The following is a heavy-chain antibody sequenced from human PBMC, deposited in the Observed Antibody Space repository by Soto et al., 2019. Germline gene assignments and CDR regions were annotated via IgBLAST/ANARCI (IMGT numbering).Heavy chain of an antibody. CDR1: GYTFTSYA. Sequence: QVQLVQSGAEEKKPGASVKVSCKASGYTFTSYAMHWVRQAPGQRLEWMGWINAGNGNTKYSQKFQGSVTITRDTSSSSAYMELSSLRSEDTAVYYCASQYCISTSCPPYFGMDGLGQGTTVTVSS. CDR2: INAGNGNT. V-gene: IGHV1-3*05. CDR3: ASQYCISTSCPPYFGMDG. D-gene: IGHD2-2*01. J-gene: IGHJ6*02.